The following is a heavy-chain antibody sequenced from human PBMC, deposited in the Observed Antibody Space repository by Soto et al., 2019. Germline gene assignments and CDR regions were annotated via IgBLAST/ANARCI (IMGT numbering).Heavy chain of an antibody. CDR3: ARVAAAGTYYFDY. J-gene: IGHJ4*02. CDR2: ISYDGSNK. Sequence: GGSLRLSCAASGFTFSSYAMHWVRQAPGKGLEWVAVISYDGSNKYYADSVKGRFTISRDNSKNTLYLQMNSLRAEDTAVYYCARVAAAGTYYFDYWGQGTLVTVSS. CDR1: GFTFSSYA. V-gene: IGHV3-30-3*01. D-gene: IGHD6-13*01.